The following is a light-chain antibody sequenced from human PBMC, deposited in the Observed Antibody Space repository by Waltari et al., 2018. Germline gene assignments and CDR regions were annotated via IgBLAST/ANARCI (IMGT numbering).Light chain of an antibody. CDR1: AGAVTSGNY. CDR2: STT. J-gene: IGLJ3*02. CDR3: LLYDGSDQV. Sequence: QTVVTQEHSLTVSPGGAVTLTCASSAGAVTSGNYPNWIQQKPGQVPRSLIHSTTNRHSWTPARFSGSLLGGKAALTLSGVQPEDEAEYYCLLYDGSDQVFGGGTKLTVL. V-gene: IGLV7-43*01.